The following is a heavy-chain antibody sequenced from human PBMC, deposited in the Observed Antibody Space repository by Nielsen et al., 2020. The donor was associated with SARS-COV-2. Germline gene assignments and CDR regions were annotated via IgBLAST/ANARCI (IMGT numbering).Heavy chain of an antibody. Sequence: SLKISCAASGFTFDDYAMHWVRQAPGKGLEWVSGISWNSGSIGYADSVKGRFTISRDNAKNSLYLQMNSLRAEDTALYYCAKLPPGTLLQEHLWG. CDR3: AKLPPGTLLQEHL. J-gene: IGHJ6*01. CDR1: GFTFDDYA. CDR2: ISWNSGSI. V-gene: IGHV3-9*01.